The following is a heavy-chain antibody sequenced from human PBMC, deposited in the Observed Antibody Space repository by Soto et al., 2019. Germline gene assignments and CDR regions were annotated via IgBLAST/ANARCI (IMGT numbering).Heavy chain of an antibody. CDR1: GYTFTGYY. CDR2: INPNSGGT. Sequence: RASVKVSCKASGYTFTGYYMHWVRQAPGQGLEWMGWINPNSGGTNYAQKFQGWVTMTRDTSISTAYMELSRLRSDDTAVYYCARVAGLGELFPSYGMDVWGQGTTVTVSS. J-gene: IGHJ6*02. D-gene: IGHD3-16*01. CDR3: ARVAGLGELFPSYGMDV. V-gene: IGHV1-2*04.